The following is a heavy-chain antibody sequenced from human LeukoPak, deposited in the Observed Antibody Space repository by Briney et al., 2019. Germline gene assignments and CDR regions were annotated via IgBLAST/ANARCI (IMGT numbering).Heavy chain of an antibody. V-gene: IGHV1-18*01. CDR3: ARGQDYGDLDY. CDR1: GYTFTSYG. CDR2: ISAYNGNT. Sequence: ASVKVSCKASGYTFTSYGISWVRQAPGQGLEWMGWISAYNGNTNYAQILQGRVTMTRDTSTSTVYMELSSLRSEDTAVYYCARGQDYGDLDYWGQGTLVTVSS. J-gene: IGHJ4*02. D-gene: IGHD4-17*01.